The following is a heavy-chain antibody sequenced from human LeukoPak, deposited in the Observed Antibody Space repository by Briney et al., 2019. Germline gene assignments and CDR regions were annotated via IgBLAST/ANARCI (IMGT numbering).Heavy chain of an antibody. Sequence: ASVKVSCKASGYTFTNFYSHWVRQAPGQGLEWMGIINPTTGSTTYAQKLQGRVTMTRDMSTSTVYMELSSLRSEDTAVYFCARDLNPQSIGMRAFDIWGQGTMVTASS. CDR2: INPTTGST. D-gene: IGHD1-14*01. CDR3: ARDLNPQSIGMRAFDI. J-gene: IGHJ3*02. V-gene: IGHV1-46*01. CDR1: GYTFTNFY.